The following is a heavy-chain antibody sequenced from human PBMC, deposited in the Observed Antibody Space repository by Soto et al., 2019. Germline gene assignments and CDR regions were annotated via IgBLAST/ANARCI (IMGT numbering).Heavy chain of an antibody. CDR1: GGSFSGYY. CDR3: ARGKADYGDYVDV. CDR2: INHSGST. J-gene: IGHJ4*02. V-gene: IGHV4-34*01. Sequence: SETLSLTCAVYGGSFSGYYWSWIRQPPGKGLEWIGEINHSGSTNYNPSLKSRVTISVDTSKNQFSLKLSSVTAADTAVYYCARGKADYGDYVDVWGQGTLVTVSS. D-gene: IGHD4-17*01.